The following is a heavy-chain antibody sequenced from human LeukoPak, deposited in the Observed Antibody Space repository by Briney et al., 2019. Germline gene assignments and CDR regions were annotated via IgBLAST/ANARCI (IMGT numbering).Heavy chain of an antibody. D-gene: IGHD3-22*01. V-gene: IGHV4-59*01. CDR2: IYSSGNT. CDR1: GGSISSYY. Sequence: SENLSLTCTVSGGSISSYYWSWIRQPPGKGLEWIGYIYSSGNTNYNPSLKSRVTISVDTSKNQFPLKLSSVTAADTALYYCAREGYYDTSGYYYFDYWGQGTLVTVSS. J-gene: IGHJ4*02. CDR3: AREGYYDTSGYYYFDY.